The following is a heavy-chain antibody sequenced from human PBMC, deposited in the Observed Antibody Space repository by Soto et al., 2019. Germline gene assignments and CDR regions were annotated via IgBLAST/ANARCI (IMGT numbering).Heavy chain of an antibody. CDR2: INGDGASL. J-gene: IGHJ6*02. Sequence: EVRLEEAGGGFVQPGGSLRVSCSGSGFIFSSFWMHWVRQGPGKWLEWVSRINGDGASLAYAESVKGRFSISRDNVKNTLQLQMNSLGVDDTAVYFCAREGSLGLDVWGRGTTVTVSS. D-gene: IGHD3-10*01. CDR1: GFIFSSFW. CDR3: AREGSLGLDV. V-gene: IGHV3-74*03.